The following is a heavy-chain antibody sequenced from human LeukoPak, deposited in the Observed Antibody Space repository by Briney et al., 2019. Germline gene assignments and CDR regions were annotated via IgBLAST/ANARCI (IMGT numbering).Heavy chain of an antibody. V-gene: IGHV3-21*01. Sequence: GGSLRLSCAASGFTFSSYGMHWVRRAPGKGLEWVSSISTSSSYIYYADSVRGRFTISRDNAKNSLYLQMNSLRAEDTAVYYCAREPVTGKGVDIWGQGTMVTVSS. CDR3: AREPVTGKGVDI. J-gene: IGHJ3*02. CDR2: ISTSSSYI. D-gene: IGHD3-9*01. CDR1: GFTFSSYG.